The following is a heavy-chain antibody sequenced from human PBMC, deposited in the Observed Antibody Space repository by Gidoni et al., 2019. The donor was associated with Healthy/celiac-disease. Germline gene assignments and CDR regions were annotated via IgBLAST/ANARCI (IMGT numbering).Heavy chain of an antibody. Sequence: QVQLQQWGAGLLKPSETRSLTCAVYGGSFSGYYWSWIRQPPGKGLEWIGEINHSGSTNYNPSLKSRVTIAVDTSKNQFSLKLSSVTAADTAVYYCARGAVGATNNYFDYWGQGTLVTVSS. CDR2: INHSGST. CDR3: ARGAVGATNNYFDY. D-gene: IGHD1-26*01. CDR1: GGSFSGYY. V-gene: IGHV4-34*01. J-gene: IGHJ4*02.